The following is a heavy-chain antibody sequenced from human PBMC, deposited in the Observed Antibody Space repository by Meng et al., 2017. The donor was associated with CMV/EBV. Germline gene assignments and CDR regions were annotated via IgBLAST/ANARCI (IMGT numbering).Heavy chain of an antibody. V-gene: IGHV6-1*01. Sequence: AYSVSSNSATWNWIRQSPSRGLEWMGRTNYRSKLYNDYAVSVKRRITIGPDTSKNQFSLQLNSVTPEDTAEYYCARAGVSICLFDYWGQGTLVTVSS. J-gene: IGHJ4*02. CDR1: AYSVSSNSAT. CDR2: TNYRSKLYN. CDR3: ARAGVSICLFDY. D-gene: IGHD3-3*02.